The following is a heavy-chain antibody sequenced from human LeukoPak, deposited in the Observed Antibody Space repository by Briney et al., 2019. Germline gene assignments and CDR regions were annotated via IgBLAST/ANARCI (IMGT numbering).Heavy chain of an antibody. CDR3: ARDQWLLTNWFDP. Sequence: ASVKVSCKASGYTFSSYGISWVRQAPGQGLEWMGWISACNGNTNYAQKLQGRVTMTTDASTSTAYMELRSLRSDDTAVYYCARDQWLLTNWFDPWGQGTLVTVSS. D-gene: IGHD5-24*01. CDR2: ISACNGNT. J-gene: IGHJ5*02. V-gene: IGHV1-18*01. CDR1: GYTFSSYG.